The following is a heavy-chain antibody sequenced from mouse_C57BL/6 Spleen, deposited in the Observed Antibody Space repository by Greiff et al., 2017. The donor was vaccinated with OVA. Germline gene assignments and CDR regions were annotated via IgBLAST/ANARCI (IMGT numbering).Heavy chain of an antibody. CDR1: GYTFTDYY. V-gene: IGHV1-76*01. D-gene: IGHD1-1*01. Sequence: VKLVESGAELVRPGASVKLSCKASGYTFTDYYINWVKQRPGQGLEWIARIYPGSGNTYYNEKFKGKATLTAEKSSSTAYMQLSSLTSEDSAVYFCATYGSSWGFDVWGTGTTVTVSS. J-gene: IGHJ1*03. CDR3: ATYGSSWGFDV. CDR2: IYPGSGNT.